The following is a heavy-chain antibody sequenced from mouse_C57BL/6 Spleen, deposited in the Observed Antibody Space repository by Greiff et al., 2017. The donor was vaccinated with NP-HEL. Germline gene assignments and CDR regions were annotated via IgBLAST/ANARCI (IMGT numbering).Heavy chain of an antibody. CDR3: ARSRTTVTYYFDY. Sequence: QVQLQQPGTELVKPGASVKLSCKASGYTFTSYWMHWVKQRPGQGLEWIGNINPSNGGTNYNEQFKSKATLTVYKSSSTAYMQLSSLTSEDSAVYYCARSRTTVTYYFDYWGQGTTLTVSS. J-gene: IGHJ2*01. V-gene: IGHV1-53*01. D-gene: IGHD1-1*01. CDR2: INPSNGGT. CDR1: GYTFTSYW.